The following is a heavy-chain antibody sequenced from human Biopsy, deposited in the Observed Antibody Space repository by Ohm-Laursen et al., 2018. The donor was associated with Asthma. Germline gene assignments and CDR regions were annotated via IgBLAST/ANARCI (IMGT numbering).Heavy chain of an antibody. CDR3: ASDFPKDYVRYNFQF. J-gene: IGHJ4*02. CDR2: HDHEEGGT. D-gene: IGHD4-17*01. CDR1: GYILTVLS. Sequence: GASVNVSCKISGYILTVLSMHWVRQAPGQGLEWMGGHDHEEGGTVNARRFQGRVTMTEDTSTDTAYMELSSLSSDDTAVYYCASDFPKDYVRYNFQFWGQGTLVTVSS. V-gene: IGHV1-24*01.